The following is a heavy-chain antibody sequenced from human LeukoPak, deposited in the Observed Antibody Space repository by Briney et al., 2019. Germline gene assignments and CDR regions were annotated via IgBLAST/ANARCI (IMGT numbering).Heavy chain of an antibody. J-gene: IGHJ4*02. CDR1: GFTFSSYA. Sequence: GGSLRLSCAASGFTFSSYAMHWVRQAPGKGLEWVAVISYDGSNKYYADSVKGRFTISRDNSKNTLYLQMNSLGAEDTAVYYCARALSSGWYPRVRALDYWGQGTLVTVSS. CDR3: ARALSSGWYPRVRALDY. D-gene: IGHD6-19*01. CDR2: ISYDGSNK. V-gene: IGHV3-30*01.